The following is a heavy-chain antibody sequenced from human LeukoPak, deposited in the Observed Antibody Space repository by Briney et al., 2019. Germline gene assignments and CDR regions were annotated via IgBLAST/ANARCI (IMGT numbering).Heavy chain of an antibody. CDR1: GYTFTNYG. J-gene: IGHJ5*02. Sequence: ASVKVSCKASGYTFTNYGITWVRQAPGQGLEWMGWISPYNGNTNYAQKFQGRVTMTRDTSTSTVYMELSSLRSEDTAVYYCARDFKNWGWRDWFDPWGQGTPVTVSS. CDR3: ARDFKNWGWRDWFDP. D-gene: IGHD7-27*01. V-gene: IGHV1-18*01. CDR2: ISPYNGNT.